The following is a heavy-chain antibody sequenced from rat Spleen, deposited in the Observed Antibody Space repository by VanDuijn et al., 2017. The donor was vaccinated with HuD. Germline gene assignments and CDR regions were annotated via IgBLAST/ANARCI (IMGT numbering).Heavy chain of an antibody. CDR1: GFTFSNYG. V-gene: IGHV5-58*01. J-gene: IGHJ4*01. CDR3: AKEGTPPYVMDA. CDR2: INTDGGST. Sequence: EVQLVESGGGLVQPGRSMKLSCAASGFTFSNYGLAWIRQAPGKGLEWVSSINTDGGSTNYPDSVKGRFTISRDNAENTVYLQMNSLRSDDTATYYCAKEGTPPYVMDAWGQGTSVTVSS. D-gene: IGHD1-5*01.